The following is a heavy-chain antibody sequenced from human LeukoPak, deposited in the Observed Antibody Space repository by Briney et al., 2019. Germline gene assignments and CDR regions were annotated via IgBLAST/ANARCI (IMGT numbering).Heavy chain of an antibody. Sequence: GGSLRLSCAASGFTFSSYAMSWVRQAPGKGLEWVAVISYDGSNKFCADSVKGRFTISRDNSKNTLYLQMNSLRAEDTAVYYCAKVGKSDRNNFFTTKEKQLDYWGQGTLLTVSS. CDR2: ISYDGSNK. V-gene: IGHV3-30*18. D-gene: IGHD1/OR15-1a*01. CDR3: AKVGKSDRNNFFTTKEKQLDY. J-gene: IGHJ4*02. CDR1: GFTFSSYA.